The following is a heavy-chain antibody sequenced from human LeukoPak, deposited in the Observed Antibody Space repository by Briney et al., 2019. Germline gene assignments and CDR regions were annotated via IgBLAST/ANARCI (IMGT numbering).Heavy chain of an antibody. J-gene: IGHJ6*03. CDR1: GGTFSSYA. D-gene: IGHD4-11*01. CDR2: IIPIFGTA. CDR3: AREREDSNYYYYYYMDV. V-gene: IGHV1-69*13. Sequence: SVKVSCKASGGTFSSYAIGWVRQAPGQGLEWMGGIIPIFGTANYAQKFQGRVTITADESTSTAYMELSSLRSEDTAVYYCAREREDSNYYYYYYMDVWGKGTTVTVSS.